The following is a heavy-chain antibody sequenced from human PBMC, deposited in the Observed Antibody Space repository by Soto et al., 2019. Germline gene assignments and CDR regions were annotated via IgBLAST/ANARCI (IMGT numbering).Heavy chain of an antibody. CDR1: GFTFSTSA. Sequence: PGGSLRLSCAGSGFTFSTSAMTWVRQAPGKGLEWVSAISGSGGSTYYADSVKGRFTISRDNSKNTLYLQMNSLRAEDTAVYYCAKNSGTTGYPSYSTDVWGTGPMVT. V-gene: IGHV3-23*01. CDR3: AKNSGTTGYPSYSTDV. CDR2: ISGSGGST. J-gene: IGHJ6*03. D-gene: IGHD1-7*01.